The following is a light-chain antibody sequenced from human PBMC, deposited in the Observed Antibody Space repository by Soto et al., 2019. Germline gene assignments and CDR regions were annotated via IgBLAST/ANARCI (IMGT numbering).Light chain of an antibody. CDR1: QSISSW. J-gene: IGKJ1*01. CDR2: TAS. Sequence: DIQMTQSPSTLSASVGDRVTITCRASQSISSWLAWYQQKPGQAPRLLIYTASTLETGVPSRFSGTGSGTEFTLTIRSLQPDDFATYYCQHYSVDSRTFGQGTKVEVK. V-gene: IGKV1-5*03. CDR3: QHYSVDSRT.